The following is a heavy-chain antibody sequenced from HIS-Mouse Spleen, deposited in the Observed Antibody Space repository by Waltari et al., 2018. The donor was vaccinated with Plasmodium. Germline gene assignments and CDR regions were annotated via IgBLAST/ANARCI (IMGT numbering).Heavy chain of an antibody. CDR3: ARGGATGEAFTLDY. V-gene: IGHV1-69*04. CDR1: GGPFSSYV. CDR2: IIPILGIA. Sequence: QVQLVQSGAEVKKPGSSVKVSCKASGGPFSSYVISWVRQAPGQGLEWMGRIIPILGIANYEQKFQGRVTITADKSTSTAYMERSSLRSEDTAVYYCARGGATGEAFTLDYWGQGTLVTVSS. J-gene: IGHJ4*02. D-gene: IGHD7-27*01.